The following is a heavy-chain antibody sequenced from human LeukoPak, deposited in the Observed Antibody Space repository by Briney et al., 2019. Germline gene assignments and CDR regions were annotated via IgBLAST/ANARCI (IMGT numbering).Heavy chain of an antibody. CDR1: GGSISSYY. Sequence: PSETLSLTCTVSGGSISSYYWSWIRQPAGKGLEWIGRIYTSGSTYYNPSLKSRVTMSVDTSKNQFSLKLSSVTAADTAVYYCARAEGDYYDSSGYYSDSNWFDPWGQGTLVTVSS. D-gene: IGHD3-22*01. V-gene: IGHV4-4*07. CDR3: ARAEGDYYDSSGYYSDSNWFDP. CDR2: IYTSGST. J-gene: IGHJ5*02.